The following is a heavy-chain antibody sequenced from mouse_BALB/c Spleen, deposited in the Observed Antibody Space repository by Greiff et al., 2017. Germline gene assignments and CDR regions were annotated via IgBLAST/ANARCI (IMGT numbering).Heavy chain of an antibody. V-gene: IGHV5-4*02. CDR3: ARDTTVVGDYYFDY. CDR1: GFAFSDYY. Sequence: EVKLMESGGGLVKPGGSLKLSCAASGFAFSDYYMYWVRQTPEKRLEWVATISDGGSYTYYPDSVKGRFTISRDNAKNNLYLQMSSLKSEDTAMYYCARDTTVVGDYYFDYWGQGTTLTVSS. J-gene: IGHJ2*01. D-gene: IGHD1-1*01. CDR2: ISDGGSYT.